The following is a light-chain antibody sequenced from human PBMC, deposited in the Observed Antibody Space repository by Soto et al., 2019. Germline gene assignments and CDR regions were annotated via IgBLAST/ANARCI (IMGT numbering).Light chain of an antibody. J-gene: IGKJ1*01. CDR2: GAS. CDR1: QSVSNY. Sequence: EVEMTQSPATLSVSPGEGATLSCRASQSVSNYLAWYQQRPGQAPKILIYGASTWDTGIPARFSGSGSGTEFTLTISSLQSEDFATYFCQQYFTLPRTFGQGTKVEIK. V-gene: IGKV3-15*01. CDR3: QQYFTLPRT.